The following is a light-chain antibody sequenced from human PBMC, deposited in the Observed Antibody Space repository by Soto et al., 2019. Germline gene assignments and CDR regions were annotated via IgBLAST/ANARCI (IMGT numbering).Light chain of an antibody. J-gene: IGKJ1*01. V-gene: IGKV1-5*03. CDR1: QSISSW. Sequence: DIQMTQSPSTLSASVGDRVTITCRASQSISSWLAWYQQKPGKAPKLLIYKASSLESGVPSRFIGSGSRTEFTLTISSLQPDDFATYYCQQYNSYPWTFGQGTKVEIK. CDR2: KAS. CDR3: QQYNSYPWT.